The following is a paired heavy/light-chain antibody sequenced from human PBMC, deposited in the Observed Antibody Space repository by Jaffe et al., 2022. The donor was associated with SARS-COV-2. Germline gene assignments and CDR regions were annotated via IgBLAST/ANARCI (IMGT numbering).Heavy chain of an antibody. V-gene: IGHV1-3*04. D-gene: IGHD1-1*01. CDR1: GYSFSEDS. J-gene: IGHJ2*01. Sequence: QVQLVQSGAEVRKPGASVRLSCKASGYSFSEDSMHWVRQAPGQRLEWMGWIDTGRGTTKYSEKFQGRVTFTRDTSANTVYMDVTTLRSEDTAIYYCASDRTSAGGWNWYFDSWGRGTLLTVSS. CDR2: IDTGRGTT. CDR3: ASDRTSAGGWNWYFDS.
Light chain of an antibody. CDR3: QHYVSSPPLT. J-gene: IGKJ4*01. Sequence: EIVLTQSPGTLSLSPGERATLSCRASQSVGSALAWYQQRRGQAPRLLLHGAFIRATGVPDRFSGSGSGTDFTLTISRLEPEDFAVYFCQHYVSSPPLTFGGGTKVEI. V-gene: IGKV3-20*01. CDR1: QSVGSA. CDR2: GAF.